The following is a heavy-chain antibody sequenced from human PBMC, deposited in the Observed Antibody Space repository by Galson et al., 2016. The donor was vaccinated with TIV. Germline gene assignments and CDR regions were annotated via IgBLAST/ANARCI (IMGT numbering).Heavy chain of an antibody. CDR1: GYSFSTYD. CDR3: SRSGDYGEY. Sequence: SVKVSCKASGYSFSTYDINWVRQAPGQGLEWMGWMNPNSGNTGYSQKFRGRVTMTRNTSERTAYMEMSSLTSEFTAVYYCSRSGDYGEYWGQGTLVTVSS. D-gene: IGHD4-17*01. J-gene: IGHJ4*02. CDR2: MNPNSGNT. V-gene: IGHV1-8*01.